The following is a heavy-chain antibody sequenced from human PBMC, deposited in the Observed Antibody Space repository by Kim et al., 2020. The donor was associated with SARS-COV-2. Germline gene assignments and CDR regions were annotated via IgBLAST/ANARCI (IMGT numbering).Heavy chain of an antibody. Sequence: SETLSLTCTVSGGSISSYYWSWIRQPPGKGLEWIGYIYYSGSTNYNPSLKSRVTISVDTSKNQFSLKLSSVTAADTAVYYCARETSAYYDAFDIWGQGTMVTVSS. V-gene: IGHV4-59*01. J-gene: IGHJ3*02. D-gene: IGHD3-10*01. CDR1: GGSISSYY. CDR3: ARETSAYYDAFDI. CDR2: IYYSGST.